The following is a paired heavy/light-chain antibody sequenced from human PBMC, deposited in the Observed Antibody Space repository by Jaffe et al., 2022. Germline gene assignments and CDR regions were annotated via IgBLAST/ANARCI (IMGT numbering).Light chain of an antibody. CDR2: KVS. Sequence: DVVMTQSPLSLPVTLGQPASISCRSSQGLVFGDGNTYLNWFQQTPGQSPRRLIYKVSNRDSGVPDRFSGSGSGTDFTLKISRVAAEDVGVYYCMQATHWPYTFGQGTKLEIK. V-gene: IGKV2-30*01. J-gene: IGKJ2*01. CDR3: MQATHWPYT. CDR1: QGLVFGDGNTY.
Heavy chain of an antibody. Sequence: EVQLVESGGDLVEPGRSLRLSCVASGFNLHDHAMHWIRQAPGRGLEWVSGIFWDSDGINRVGYADSVKGRFTVSRDNAKNSLYLQMNSLTVDDTALYYCTKDINPGGLDYWGPGTLVTVSS. D-gene: IGHD3-16*01. CDR2: IFWDSDGINRV. J-gene: IGHJ4*02. CDR3: TKDINPGGLDY. CDR1: GFNLHDHA. V-gene: IGHV3-9*01.